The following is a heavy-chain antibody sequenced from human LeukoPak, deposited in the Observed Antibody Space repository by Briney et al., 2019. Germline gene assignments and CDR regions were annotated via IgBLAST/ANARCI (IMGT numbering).Heavy chain of an antibody. CDR1: GYTFTGYY. D-gene: IGHD2-15*01. Sequence: ASVKVSCKACGYTFTGYYMHWVRQAPGQGLELMGRINPNSGGTNYAQKFQGRVTMTRDTSISTAYMELSRLRSDDTAVYYCARDKRYCSGGSCPNNWFDAWGQGTLVTVSS. CDR2: INPNSGGT. CDR3: ARDKRYCSGGSCPNNWFDA. J-gene: IGHJ5*02. V-gene: IGHV1-2*06.